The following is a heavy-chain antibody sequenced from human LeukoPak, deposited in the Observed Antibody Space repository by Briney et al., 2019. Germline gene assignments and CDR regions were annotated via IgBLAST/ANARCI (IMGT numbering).Heavy chain of an antibody. V-gene: IGHV3-33*01. CDR1: GFSFSNYA. J-gene: IGHJ4*02. CDR2: IWYDESNE. CDR3: ARDNYGSDY. Sequence: PGGSLRLSCAASGFSFSNYAMHWVRQAPGKGLEWVSVIWYDESNEYYADSVKGRFTIFRDNSKNTVYLQMNSLRAEDTAVYYCARDNYGSDYWGQGTLVTVSS. D-gene: IGHD3-10*01.